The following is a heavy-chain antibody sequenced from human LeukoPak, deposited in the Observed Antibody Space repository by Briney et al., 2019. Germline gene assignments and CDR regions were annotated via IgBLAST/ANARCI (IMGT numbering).Heavy chain of an antibody. CDR1: GGSISSSNW. J-gene: IGHJ3*02. CDR3: ARAYSGSYRDAFDI. CDR2: IYHSGST. V-gene: IGHV4-4*02. D-gene: IGHD1-26*01. Sequence: SGTLSLTCAVSGGSISSSNWWSWVRQPPGKGLEWIGEIYHSGSTNYNPSLKSRVTISVDKSKNQFSLKLSSVTAADTAVYYCARAYSGSYRDAFDIWGQGTMGTVSS.